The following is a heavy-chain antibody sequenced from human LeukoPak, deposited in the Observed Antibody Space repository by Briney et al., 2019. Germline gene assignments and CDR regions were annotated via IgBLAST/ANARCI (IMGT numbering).Heavy chain of an antibody. J-gene: IGHJ6*03. V-gene: IGHV1-18*01. CDR1: GYTFTSYG. CDR3: ARNYDSSGYYLYYYYYMDV. D-gene: IGHD3-22*01. Sequence: ASVKVSCKASGYTFTSYGISWVRQAPGQGLEWMGWISAYNGNTNYAQKLQGRVTMTTDTSTSTAYMELRSLRSDDTAVYYCARNYDSSGYYLYYYYYMDVWGKGTTVTVSS. CDR2: ISAYNGNT.